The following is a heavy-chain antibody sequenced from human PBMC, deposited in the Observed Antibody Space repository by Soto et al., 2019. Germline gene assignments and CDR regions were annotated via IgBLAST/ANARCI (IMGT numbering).Heavy chain of an antibody. CDR1: GGTFSSYA. CDR2: IIPIFGTA. Sequence: QVQLVQSGAEVKKPGSSVKVSCKASGGTFSSYAISWVRQAPGQGLEWMGGIIPIFGTANYAQKFQGRVTITADESTSTAYRELSSLRSEDTAVYYGAREGEKQLNPAHYGMDVWGQGTTVTVSS. CDR3: AREGEKQLNPAHYGMDV. J-gene: IGHJ6*02. D-gene: IGHD6-6*01. V-gene: IGHV1-69*01.